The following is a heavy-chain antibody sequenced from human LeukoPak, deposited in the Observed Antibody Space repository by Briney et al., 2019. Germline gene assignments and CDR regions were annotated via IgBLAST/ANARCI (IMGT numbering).Heavy chain of an antibody. CDR1: GGSFSGYY. Sequence: SETLSLTCAVYGGSFSGYYWSWIRQPPGKGLEWIGEINHGGSTNYNPSLKSRVTISVDTSKNQFSLKLSSVTAADTAVYYCARGRRYYYDSSGYYYYYWGQGTLVTVSS. CDR2: INHGGST. V-gene: IGHV4-34*01. CDR3: ARGRRYYYDSSGYYYYY. D-gene: IGHD3-22*01. J-gene: IGHJ4*02.